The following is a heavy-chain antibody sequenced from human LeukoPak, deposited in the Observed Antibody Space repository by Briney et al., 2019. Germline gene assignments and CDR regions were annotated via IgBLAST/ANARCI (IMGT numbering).Heavy chain of an antibody. V-gene: IGHV4-39*01. CDR3: ARVGSGNIDY. D-gene: IGHD2-15*01. CDR1: GGSISSSSYY. CDR2: IYYSGST. Sequence: SETLSLTCTVSGGSISSSSYYWGWIRQPPGKGLEWIGSIYYSGSTYYNPSLKSRVTISVDTSKSQFSLKLSSVTAADTAVYYCARVGSGNIDYWGQGTLVTVSS. J-gene: IGHJ4*02.